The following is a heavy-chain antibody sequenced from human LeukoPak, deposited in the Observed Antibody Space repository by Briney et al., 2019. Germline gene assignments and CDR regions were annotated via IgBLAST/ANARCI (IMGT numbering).Heavy chain of an antibody. D-gene: IGHD2-2*02. Sequence: GGSLRLSCAASGFSFDDYAMHWVRQAPGKGLEWVSLICWDGGSTYYASSVRGGFTISRDKSKNSLYLQMNGLRAEDTALYYCAKDSRGVVPAAIDYWGQGTLVTVSS. CDR1: GFSFDDYA. V-gene: IGHV3-43D*04. J-gene: IGHJ4*02. CDR2: ICWDGGST. CDR3: AKDSRGVVPAAIDY.